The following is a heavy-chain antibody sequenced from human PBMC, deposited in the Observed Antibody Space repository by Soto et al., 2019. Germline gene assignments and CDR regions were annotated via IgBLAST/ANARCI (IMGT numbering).Heavy chain of an antibody. Sequence: QVQLVQSGAEVKKPGASVKVSCKASGDTFSNFDINWVRQATGQGPDWMGWMRADTGDTGHAQKSQXXISMTLDASTSTLYMELSSLRAEDTAVYYCARYIYGQGFQSWGQGTLVIVSS. V-gene: IGHV1-8*01. CDR3: ARYIYGQGFQS. CDR1: GDTFSNFD. J-gene: IGHJ5*02. CDR2: MRADTGDT. D-gene: IGHD5-18*01.